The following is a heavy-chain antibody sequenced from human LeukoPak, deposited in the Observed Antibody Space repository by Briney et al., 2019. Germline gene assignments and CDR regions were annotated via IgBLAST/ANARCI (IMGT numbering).Heavy chain of an antibody. D-gene: IGHD2-2*01. J-gene: IGHJ4*02. CDR3: ARLGYCSSASCGPLDY. CDR2: IYYSGST. CDR1: GGSISSNY. V-gene: IGHV4-39*02. Sequence: SETLSLTCSVSGGSISSNYWSWIRQPPGKGLEWIGNIYYSGSTYYNPSLKSRVTISVDTSKNHFSLKLNSVTAADTALYYCARLGYCSSASCGPLDYWGQGTLVTVSS.